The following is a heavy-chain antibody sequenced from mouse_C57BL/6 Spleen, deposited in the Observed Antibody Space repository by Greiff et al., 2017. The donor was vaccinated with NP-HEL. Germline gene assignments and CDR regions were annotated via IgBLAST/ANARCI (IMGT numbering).Heavy chain of an antibody. CDR1: GYTFTSYG. Sequence: QVHVKQSGAELARPGASVKLSCKASGYTFTSYGISWVKQRTGQGLEWIGEIYPRSGNTYYNEKFKGKATLTADKSSSTAYMELRSLTSEDSAVYFCARDGTTSGYFDVWGTGTTVTVSS. CDR3: ARDGTTSGYFDV. J-gene: IGHJ1*03. V-gene: IGHV1-81*01. D-gene: IGHD1-1*01. CDR2: IYPRSGNT.